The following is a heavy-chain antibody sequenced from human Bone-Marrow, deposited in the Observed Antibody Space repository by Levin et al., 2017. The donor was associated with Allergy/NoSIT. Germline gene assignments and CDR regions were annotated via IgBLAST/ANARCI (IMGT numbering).Heavy chain of an antibody. J-gene: IGHJ4*02. Sequence: HGESLKISCAPSGFTFSTYWMSWVRQTPGKGLEWVANIKEDGSEKFYVDSVKGRFTISRDNAKNSVYLQMNSLTAEDTAVYYCARGSVDSSGVDYWGQGTLVTVSS. CDR2: IKEDGSEK. CDR3: ARGSVDSSGVDY. D-gene: IGHD6-19*01. CDR1: GFTFSTYW. V-gene: IGHV3-7*01.